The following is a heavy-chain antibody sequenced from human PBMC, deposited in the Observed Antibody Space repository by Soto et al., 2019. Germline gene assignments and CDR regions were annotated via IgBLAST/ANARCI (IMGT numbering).Heavy chain of an antibody. J-gene: IGHJ4*02. Sequence: LSLTCIVSGDSISPYYWTWIRQPPGKGLEWIGHIYYSGSPNYNPSLKSRVTISVDTSKSQFSLKLSSVTAADTAVYYCARDVSPTYWGQG. CDR3: ARDVSPTY. CDR2: IYYSGSP. CDR1: GDSISPYY. V-gene: IGHV4-59*01.